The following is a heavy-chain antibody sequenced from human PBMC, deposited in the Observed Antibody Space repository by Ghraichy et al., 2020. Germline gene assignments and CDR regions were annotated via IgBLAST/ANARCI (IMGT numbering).Heavy chain of an antibody. V-gene: IGHV2-70*01. Sequence: SGPTLVKPTQTLTLTCTFSGFLLSTSGMCVSWIRQPPGKALEWLALIDWDDDKYYSTSLKTRLTISKDTSKNQVVLTMTNMDPVDTATYYCARTTGDIGVSHQFDYWGQGTLVTVSS. CDR2: IDWDDDK. CDR3: ARTTGDIGVSHQFDY. D-gene: IGHD2-15*01. J-gene: IGHJ4*02. CDR1: GFLLSTSGMC.